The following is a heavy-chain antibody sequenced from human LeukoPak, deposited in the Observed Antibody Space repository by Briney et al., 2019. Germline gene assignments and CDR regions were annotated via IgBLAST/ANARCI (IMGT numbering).Heavy chain of an antibody. CDR3: ARDRGYSGYAEYYFDY. V-gene: IGHV1-18*01. CDR2: ISAHNGNT. Sequence: ASVKVSCKASGYTFTSYGISWVRQAPGQWLELMGLISAHNGNTKNAQKVQGRVTMTTDTSTRTAYMELRSLRSDDTAVYHCARDRGYSGYAEYYFDYWGQGTLVTVSS. J-gene: IGHJ4*02. D-gene: IGHD5-12*01. CDR1: GYTFTSYG.